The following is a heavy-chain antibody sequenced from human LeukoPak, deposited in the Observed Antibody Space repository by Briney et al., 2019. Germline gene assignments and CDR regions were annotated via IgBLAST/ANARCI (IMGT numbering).Heavy chain of an antibody. CDR1: GFTVSSNY. J-gene: IGHJ4*02. V-gene: IGHV3-53*01. Sequence: GGSLRLSCAASGFTVSSNYMSWVRQAPGKGLEWDSVIYSGGSTYYADSVKGRFTISRDNSKNTLYLQMNSLRAEDTAVYYCARAGGVYSYGYFAYWGPGTLVTVSS. CDR3: ARAGGVYSYGYFAY. CDR2: IYSGGST. D-gene: IGHD5-18*01.